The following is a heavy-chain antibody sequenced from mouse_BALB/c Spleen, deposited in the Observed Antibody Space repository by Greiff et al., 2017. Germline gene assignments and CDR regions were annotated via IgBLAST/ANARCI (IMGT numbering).Heavy chain of an antibody. D-gene: IGHD2-4*01. CDR2: IYPSDSYT. Sequence: QVQLKQPGAELVRPGASVKLSCKASGYTFTSYWINWVKQRPGQGLEWIGNIYPSDSYTNYNQKFKDKATLTVDKSSSTAYMQLSSPTSEDSAVYYCTRSTGTMITTGGVMDDWGQGTSVTVSS. CDR1: GYTFTSYW. V-gene: IGHV1-69*02. J-gene: IGHJ4*01. CDR3: TRSTGTMITTGGVMDD.